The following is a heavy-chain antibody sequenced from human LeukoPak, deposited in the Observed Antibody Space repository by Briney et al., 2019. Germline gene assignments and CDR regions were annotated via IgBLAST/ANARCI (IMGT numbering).Heavy chain of an antibody. J-gene: IGHJ5*02. CDR3: ARGSALRQFDP. CDR1: GYTFTSYD. Sequence: ASVKVSCKASGYTFTSYDIIWVRQAPGQGLEWMGWISAYSGNTSYAQKLQGRVTMTTDTSTSTAYMELRSLRSDDTALYYCARGSALRQFDPWGQGTLVTVSS. D-gene: IGHD2-15*01. CDR2: ISAYSGNT. V-gene: IGHV1-18*01.